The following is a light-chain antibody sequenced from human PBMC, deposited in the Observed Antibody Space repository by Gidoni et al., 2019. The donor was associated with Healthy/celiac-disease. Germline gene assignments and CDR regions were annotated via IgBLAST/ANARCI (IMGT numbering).Light chain of an antibody. V-gene: IGKV1-5*03. Sequence: DIQMTQSPSTLSVSVGDRVTITCRARQSISSWLAWYQQNPGKAPKLLIYEASSFASGVPSRFSGSGSGTEFTLTISSLQPDDFASYYCQQYNSYPWTFGQGTKVEIK. CDR3: QQYNSYPWT. CDR1: QSISSW. CDR2: EAS. J-gene: IGKJ1*01.